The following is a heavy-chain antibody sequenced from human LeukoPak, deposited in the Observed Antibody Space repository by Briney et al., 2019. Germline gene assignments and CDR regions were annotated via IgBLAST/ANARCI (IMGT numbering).Heavy chain of an antibody. CDR2: IYPGDSDT. CDR3: ARLGGAATNDAFDI. Sequence: GASLQISCQGSGSSFTSYWIGWVRQLPGKGLEWMGIIYPGDSDTRYSPSFQGQVTISADKSISTAYLQWSSLKASDTAMYYCARLGGAATNDAFDIWGQGTMVTVSS. V-gene: IGHV5-51*01. D-gene: IGHD2-15*01. CDR1: GSSFTSYW. J-gene: IGHJ3*02.